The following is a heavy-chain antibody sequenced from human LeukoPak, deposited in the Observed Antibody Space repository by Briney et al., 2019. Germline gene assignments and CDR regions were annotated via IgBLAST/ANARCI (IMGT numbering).Heavy chain of an antibody. CDR2: IYHSGST. J-gene: IGHJ5*02. D-gene: IGHD3-10*01. V-gene: IGHV4-30-2*01. CDR1: GGSISSGGYS. CDR3: ARGSADLWFGEPLGWFDP. Sequence: SQTLSLTCAVSGGSISSGGYSWSWIRQPPGKGLEWIGYIYHSGSTYYNPSLKSRVTISVDRSKNQFSLKLSSVTAADTAVYYCARGSADLWFGEPLGWFDPWGQGTLVTVSS.